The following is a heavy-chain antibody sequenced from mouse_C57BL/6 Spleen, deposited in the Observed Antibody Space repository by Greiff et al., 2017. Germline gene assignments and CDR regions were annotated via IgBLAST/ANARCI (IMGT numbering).Heavy chain of an antibody. Sequence: VQLQQPGAELVKPGASVKLSCTASGFNFTDYYMHWVKQRPEQGLEWIGRIDPEDGETKYAPKFKGKATITADTSSNTAYLQLSSLTSEDTAVYYCARPERERYDFDYWGQGTTLTVSS. CDR1: GFNFTDYY. CDR3: ARPERERYDFDY. D-gene: IGHD2-14*01. CDR2: IDPEDGET. V-gene: IGHV14-2*01. J-gene: IGHJ2*01.